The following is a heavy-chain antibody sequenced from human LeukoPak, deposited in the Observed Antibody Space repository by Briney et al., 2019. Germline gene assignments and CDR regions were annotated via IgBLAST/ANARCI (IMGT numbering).Heavy chain of an antibody. D-gene: IGHD3-3*01. CDR3: ARRQYYDFWSGYRYYFDY. V-gene: IGHV1-2*02. CDR2: INPNGGGT. Sequence: ASVKVSCKASGYTFTGYYIHWVQQAPGQGLEGMGWINPNGGGTNYAQKFQGSVTMTRDTSISTAYMELSRLRSDDTAVYYCARRQYYDFWSGYRYYFDYWGQGTLVTVSS. CDR1: GYTFTGYY. J-gene: IGHJ4*02.